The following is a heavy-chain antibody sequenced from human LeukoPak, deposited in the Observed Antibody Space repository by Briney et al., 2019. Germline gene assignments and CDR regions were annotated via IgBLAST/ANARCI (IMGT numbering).Heavy chain of an antibody. J-gene: IGHJ1*01. Sequence: SSLKVSCKASGGTFSSYTISWVRQARGQGREWMGRIIPTLGIANYAQKFQGRVTITADKSTSTAYMELSSLRSEDTAVYYCARDGTAAGWSAEYFQHWGQGTLVTVSS. V-gene: IGHV1-69*04. CDR2: IIPTLGIA. CDR3: ARDGTAAGWSAEYFQH. CDR1: GGTFSSYT. D-gene: IGHD6-13*01.